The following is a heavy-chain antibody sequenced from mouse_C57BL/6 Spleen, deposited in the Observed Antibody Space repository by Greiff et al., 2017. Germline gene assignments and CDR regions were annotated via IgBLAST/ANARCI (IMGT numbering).Heavy chain of an antibody. CDR2: ISYSGST. V-gene: IGHV3-8*01. CDR1: GYSITSDY. J-gene: IGHJ2*01. CDR3: ARGTTVVAYCYNY. D-gene: IGHD1-1*01. Sequence: EVKLMESGPGLAKPSQTLSLTCSVTGYSITSDYWNWIRKFPGNKLEYMGYISYSGSTYYSPSLKSRISITRDTSKNQYYLQLNSVTTEYTATYYCARGTTVVAYCYNYWSQGTTLTVSS.